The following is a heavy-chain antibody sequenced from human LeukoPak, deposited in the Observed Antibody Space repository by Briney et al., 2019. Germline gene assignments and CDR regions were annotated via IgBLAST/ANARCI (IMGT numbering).Heavy chain of an antibody. V-gene: IGHV4-34*01. D-gene: IGHD6-13*01. J-gene: IGHJ5*02. CDR1: GGSISSYY. Sequence: ASETLSLTCTVSGGSISSYYWSWIRQPPGKGLEWIGEINHSGSTNYNPSLKSRVTISVDTSKNQFSLKLSSVTAADTAVYYCARANLGYSSRLFDPWGQGTLVTVSS. CDR2: INHSGST. CDR3: ARANLGYSSRLFDP.